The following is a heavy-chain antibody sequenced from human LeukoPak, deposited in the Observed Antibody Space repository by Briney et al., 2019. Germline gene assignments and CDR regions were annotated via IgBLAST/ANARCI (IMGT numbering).Heavy chain of an antibody. CDR1: GFIFGDYS. J-gene: IGHJ4*02. D-gene: IGHD4-11*01. CDR2: ISSSGSTI. CDR3: ARVKLQDLDY. Sequence: GGSLRLSCAASGFIFGDYSMNWVRQPPGKGLEWISYISSSGSTIYYADSVKGRFTISRDNAKNSLYLQMNSLRAEDTAVYYCARVKLQDLDYWGQGTLVTVSS. V-gene: IGHV3-11*01.